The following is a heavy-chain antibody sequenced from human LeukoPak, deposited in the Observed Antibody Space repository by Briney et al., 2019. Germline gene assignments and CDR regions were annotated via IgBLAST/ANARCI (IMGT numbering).Heavy chain of an antibody. D-gene: IGHD3-10*01. V-gene: IGHV3-49*04. J-gene: IGHJ4*02. CDR1: GFTFGDYT. Sequence: GGSLRLSCTASGFTFGDYTMSWVRQAPGKGLEWVGFIRSKAYGGTTEYAASVKGRFTISRDDSKGIAYLQMNSLKTEDTAVYYCSRTMVRDDYWGQGTLVTVSS. CDR3: SRTMVRDDY. CDR2: IRSKAYGGTT.